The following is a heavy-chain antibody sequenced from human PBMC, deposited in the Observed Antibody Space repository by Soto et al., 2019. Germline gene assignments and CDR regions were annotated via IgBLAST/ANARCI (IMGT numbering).Heavy chain of an antibody. CDR3: ARGGVGCYYDSTSDY. J-gene: IGHJ4*02. CDR2: LSAYNGNT. Sequence: QVQLVQSGAEVKKPGASVKVSCKASGYTFTSYGISWVRQAPGQGLEWMGWLSAYNGNTNYAQKLQGRVTMTTDTSTSTAYRERRSLRSDDTAVYYCARGGVGCYYDSTSDYWGQGTLVTVSS. V-gene: IGHV1-18*01. D-gene: IGHD3-22*01. CDR1: GYTFTSYG.